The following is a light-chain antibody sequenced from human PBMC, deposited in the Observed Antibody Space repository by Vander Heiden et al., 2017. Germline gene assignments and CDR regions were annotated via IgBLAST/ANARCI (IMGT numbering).Light chain of an antibody. J-gene: IGKJ1*01. CDR2: DAS. CDR1: QSVSSY. CDR3: QQRSNWLWT. V-gene: IGKV3-11*01. Sequence: EIVLTQSPATLSLSPGERAPLSCRASQSVSSYLAWYQQKPGQAPRLLIYDASNRATGIPARFSGSGPGTDFTLTISSLEPEDFAVYYCQQRSNWLWTFGQGTKVEIK.